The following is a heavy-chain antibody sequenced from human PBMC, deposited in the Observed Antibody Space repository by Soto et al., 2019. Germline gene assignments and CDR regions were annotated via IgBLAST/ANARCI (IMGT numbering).Heavy chain of an antibody. CDR3: AKSRGSGNNGMDV. J-gene: IGHJ6*02. V-gene: IGHV3-30*18. Sequence: QVQLVESGGGVVQPGRSLRLSCAASGFTFSSYGMHWVRQAPGKGLEWVAVISYDGSNKYHADSVKGRFTISRDNSKNTLYLQMNSLRAEDTAVYYCAKSRGSGNNGMDVWGQGTTVTVSS. CDR2: ISYDGSNK. D-gene: IGHD3-10*01. CDR1: GFTFSSYG.